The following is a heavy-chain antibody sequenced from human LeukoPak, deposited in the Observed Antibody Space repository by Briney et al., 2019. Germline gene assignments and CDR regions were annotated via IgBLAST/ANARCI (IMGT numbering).Heavy chain of an antibody. V-gene: IGHV3-7*01. CDR1: GFTFSNYW. D-gene: IGHD2-2*01. J-gene: IGHJ3*02. Sequence: GGSLRLSCAASGFTFSNYWMSWVRQAPGKGLEWVANIKQDGSEKYYVDSVKGRFTISRDNAKNSLYLQMNSLRAEDTAVYYCARDRRYCSSTSCSWETFDIWGQGTMVTVSS. CDR2: IKQDGSEK. CDR3: ARDRRYCSSTSCSWETFDI.